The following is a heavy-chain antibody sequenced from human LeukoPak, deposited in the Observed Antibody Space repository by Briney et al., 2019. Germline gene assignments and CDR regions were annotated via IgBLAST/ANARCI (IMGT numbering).Heavy chain of an antibody. D-gene: IGHD3-10*01. CDR2: IRSSSSTM. J-gene: IGHJ4*02. Sequence: PGGSLRLSCAASGFTFSSYSMSWVRQAPGKGLEWVSYIRSSSSTMYYADSVKGRFTISRDNAKNSLYLQMNSLRAEDTAVYNCARADYYGSGNYYTSDYWGQGTLVTVSS. CDR3: ARADYYGSGNYYTSDY. CDR1: GFTFSSYS. V-gene: IGHV3-48*01.